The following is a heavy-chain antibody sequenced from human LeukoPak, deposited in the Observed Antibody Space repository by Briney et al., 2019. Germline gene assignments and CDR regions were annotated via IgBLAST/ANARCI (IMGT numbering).Heavy chain of an antibody. D-gene: IGHD3-3*01. CDR3: ARRAKTIFGVVTRYGMDV. V-gene: IGHV1-8*01. CDR2: MNPNSGNT. Sequence: ASVKVSCKASGYTFTSYDINWVRHATGQGLEWMGWMNPNSGNTGYAQKFQGRVTMTRNTSISTAYMELSSLRSEDTAVYYCARRAKTIFGVVTRYGMDVWGQGTTVTVSS. CDR1: GYTFTSYD. J-gene: IGHJ6*02.